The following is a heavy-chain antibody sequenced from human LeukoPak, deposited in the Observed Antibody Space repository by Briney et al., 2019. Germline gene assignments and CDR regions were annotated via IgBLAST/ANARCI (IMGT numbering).Heavy chain of an antibody. V-gene: IGHV3-23*01. D-gene: IGHD5-18*01. CDR1: GFTFSSYA. Sequence: GGSLRLSCAASGFTFSSYAMSWVRQAPGKGLEWVSAISGSGGSTYYADSVKGRFTISRDNSKNTLYLQMNSLRAEDTAVYYCARDPRYSYGYGYYYYMDVWGKGTTVTVSS. J-gene: IGHJ6*03. CDR2: ISGSGGST. CDR3: ARDPRYSYGYGYYYYMDV.